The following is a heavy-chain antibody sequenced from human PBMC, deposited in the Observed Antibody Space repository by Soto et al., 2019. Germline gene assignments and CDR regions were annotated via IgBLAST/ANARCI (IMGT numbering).Heavy chain of an antibody. CDR2: INHSGST. V-gene: IGHV4-34*01. CDR1: GGSFSGYY. CDR3: ARQLAARYYFDY. J-gene: IGHJ4*02. Sequence: SETLSLTCAVYGGSFSGYYWSWIRQPPGKGLEWIGEINHSGSTNYNPSLKSRVTISVDTSKNRFSLKLSSVTAADTAVYYCARQLAARYYFDYWGQGTLVTVSS. D-gene: IGHD6-6*01.